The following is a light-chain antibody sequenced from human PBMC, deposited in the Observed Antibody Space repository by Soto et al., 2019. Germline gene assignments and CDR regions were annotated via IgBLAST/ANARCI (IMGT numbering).Light chain of an antibody. CDR1: SSDVGNYNL. J-gene: IGLJ1*01. V-gene: IGLV2-23*02. CDR3: CSYTRSSTYV. CDR2: EVN. Sequence: QSVLTQPASVSGSPGQSIIISCTGTSSDVGNYNLVSCYQQHPGKAPKLMIYEVNKRPSGVSNRFSGSKSGNTASLTISGLQAEDEADYFCCSYTRSSTYVFGTGTKVTVL.